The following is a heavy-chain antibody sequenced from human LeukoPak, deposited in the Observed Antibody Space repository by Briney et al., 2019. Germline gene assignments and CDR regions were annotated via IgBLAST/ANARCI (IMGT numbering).Heavy chain of an antibody. V-gene: IGHV1-18*01. CDR2: ISAYNGNT. Sequence: EASVKVCCKASGYTFTSYGISWVRQAPGQGLEWMGWISAYNGNTNYAQKLQGRVTMTTDTSTSTAYMELRSLRSDDTAVYYCASEIAAGGWFDPWGQGTLVTVSS. CDR1: GYTFTSYG. J-gene: IGHJ5*02. CDR3: ASEIAAGGWFDP. D-gene: IGHD6-13*01.